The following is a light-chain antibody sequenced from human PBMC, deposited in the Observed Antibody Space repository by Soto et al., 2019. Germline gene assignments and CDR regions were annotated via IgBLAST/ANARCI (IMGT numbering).Light chain of an antibody. CDR2: VNSDGSH. J-gene: IGLJ2*01. CDR3: QTWDTSIVI. CDR1: SGHSNSA. Sequence: QPVLNQSPSASASLGASVKLTCTLSSGHSNSAIAWHQQQPEKGPRFLMKVNSDGSHNVGDGIPHPFSGFSSGAERYLTISSLQSEDEADYYCQTWDTSIVIFGGGTKFTVL. V-gene: IGLV4-69*01.